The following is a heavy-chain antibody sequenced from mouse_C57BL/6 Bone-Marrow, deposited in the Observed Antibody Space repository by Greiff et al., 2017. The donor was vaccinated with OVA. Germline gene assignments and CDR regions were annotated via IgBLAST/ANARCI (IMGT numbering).Heavy chain of an antibody. J-gene: IGHJ3*01. Sequence: EVLVVESGPELAKPGASVKIPCKASGYTFTDYNMDWVKQSHGKSLEWIGDINSNNGGTIYNQKFKGKATLTVDKSSSTAYMELRSLTSEDTAVYYCARGGYYDYDGGAWFAYGGQGTLVTVSA. D-gene: IGHD2-4*01. CDR2: INSNNGGT. CDR1: GYTFTDYN. V-gene: IGHV1-18*01. CDR3: ARGGYYDYDGGAWFAY.